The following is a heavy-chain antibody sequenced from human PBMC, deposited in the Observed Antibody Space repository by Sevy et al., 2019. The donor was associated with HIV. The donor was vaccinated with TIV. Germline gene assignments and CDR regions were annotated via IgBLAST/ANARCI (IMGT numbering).Heavy chain of an antibody. V-gene: IGHV3-7*01. CDR2: IKQDGSKR. D-gene: IGHD3-22*01. CDR1: GFTFSTYW. CDR3: ARYYYDSSGYYLFDY. Sequence: GESLKISCAASGFTFSTYWMSWVRQAPGKGLEWVANIKQDGSKRYYVGSVKGRFTISRDNAKNSLYLQMNSLRAEDTAVYYCARYYYDSSGYYLFDYWGQGTLVTVSS. J-gene: IGHJ4*02.